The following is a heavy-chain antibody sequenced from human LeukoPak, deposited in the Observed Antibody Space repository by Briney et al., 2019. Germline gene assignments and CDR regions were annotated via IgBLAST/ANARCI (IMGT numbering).Heavy chain of an antibody. CDR1: GDSFRSHY. V-gene: IGHV4-59*11. Sequence: SETPSLTCTVSGDSFRSHYWTCIPQPPGKGVEGIGYISYIGSTHYNPSLKSRVTISIDTSKNQFSLKLTSVTAADTAVYYCARDLVTVTKGFDIWGQGTMVSVSS. D-gene: IGHD4-17*01. J-gene: IGHJ3*02. CDR2: ISYIGST. CDR3: ARDLVTVTKGFDI.